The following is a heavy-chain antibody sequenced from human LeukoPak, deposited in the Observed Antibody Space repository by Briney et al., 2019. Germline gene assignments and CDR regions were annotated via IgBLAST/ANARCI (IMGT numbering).Heavy chain of an antibody. CDR2: IKSKTDGGTT. V-gene: IGHV3-15*01. CDR3: AREIVRQLWIFDY. CDR1: GFTLSNAW. J-gene: IGHJ4*02. D-gene: IGHD5-18*01. Sequence: PGGSLRLSCAASGFTLSNAWMSWVRQAPGKGLEWVGRIKSKTDGGTTDYAAPVKGRFTISRDDSENTLYLQMNSLRAEDTAVYYCAREIVRQLWIFDYWGQGTLVTVSS.